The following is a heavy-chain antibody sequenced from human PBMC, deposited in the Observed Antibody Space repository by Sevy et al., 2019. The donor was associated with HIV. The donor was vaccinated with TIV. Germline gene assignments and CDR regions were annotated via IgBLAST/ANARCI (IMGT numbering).Heavy chain of an antibody. J-gene: IGHJ6*02. CDR3: ARDQKDFWSGYSYYYYGMDV. D-gene: IGHD3-3*01. CDR2: ISAYNGNT. V-gene: IGHV1-18*01. Sequence: ASVKVSCKAFGYTFTSYGISWVRQAPGQGLEWMGWISAYNGNTNYAQKLQGRVTMTTDTSTSTAYMELRSLRSDDTAVYYCARDQKDFWSGYSYYYYGMDVWGQGTTVTVSS. CDR1: GYTFTSYG.